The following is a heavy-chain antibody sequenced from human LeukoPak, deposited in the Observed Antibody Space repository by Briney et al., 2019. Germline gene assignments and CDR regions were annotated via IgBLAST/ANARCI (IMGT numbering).Heavy chain of an antibody. J-gene: IGHJ3*02. CDR2: NHYSGST. CDR1: SGSISSYY. CDR3: ARDVRPLLHAFDI. Sequence: SETLSLTCTVSSGSISSYYWSWIRQPPGKGLELIGYNHYSGSTNYNPSLKSQVTISVDTSKNQFSLNLSSVTAADTAVYYCARDVRPLLHAFDIWGQGTMVTVSS. V-gene: IGHV4-59*01.